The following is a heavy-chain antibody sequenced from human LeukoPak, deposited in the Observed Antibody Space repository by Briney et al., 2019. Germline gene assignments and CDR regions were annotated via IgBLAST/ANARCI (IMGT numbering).Heavy chain of an antibody. CDR3: VGAGQGY. V-gene: IGHV3-53*01. Sequence: GGSLRLSCAASGFTVSSNYMSWVRQAPGKGLEWVSVIYSGGSTYYADSAKGRFTISRDNAKNSLYLQMNSLRAEDTAVYYCVGAGQGYWGQGTLVTVSS. J-gene: IGHJ4*02. CDR1: GFTVSSNY. CDR2: IYSGGST. D-gene: IGHD3-16*01.